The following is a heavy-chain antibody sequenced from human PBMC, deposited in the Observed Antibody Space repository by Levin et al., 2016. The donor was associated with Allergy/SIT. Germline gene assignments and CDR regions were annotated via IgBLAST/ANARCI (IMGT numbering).Heavy chain of an antibody. Sequence: ASVKVSCKASGYIFTTHPIHWVRQAPGQRLEWMAWIIVGNGQTRYSQKLQGRVAVTRDTSASTVYMELSSLISEDTALYYCVRRGDGYKFDSWGQGTLVTVSS. CDR3: VRRGDGYKFDS. J-gene: IGHJ4*02. CDR2: IIVGNGQT. CDR1: GYIFTTHP. V-gene: IGHV1-3*01. D-gene: IGHD5-24*01.